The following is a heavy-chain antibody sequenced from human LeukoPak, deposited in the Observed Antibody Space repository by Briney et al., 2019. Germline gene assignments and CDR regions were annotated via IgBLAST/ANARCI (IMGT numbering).Heavy chain of an antibody. CDR2: IIPILGIA. CDR1: GGTFSSYA. V-gene: IGHV1-69*04. J-gene: IGHJ4*02. Sequence: LVKVSCKASGGTFSSYAISWVRQAPGQGLEWMGRIIPILGIANYAQKFQGRVTITADKSTSTACMELSSLRSEDTAVYYCARMHCSSTSCVFDYWGQGTLVIVSS. CDR3: ARMHCSSTSCVFDY. D-gene: IGHD2-2*01.